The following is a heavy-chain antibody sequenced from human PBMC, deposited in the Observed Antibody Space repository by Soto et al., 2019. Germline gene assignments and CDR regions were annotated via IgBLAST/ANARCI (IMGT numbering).Heavy chain of an antibody. CDR3: ERHNTSARNGD. Sequence: GESLKISCKGSGYSFTTYWIAWVRQMPGKGLEWVGVIYPGDSDTRYSPSFEGHVTISFDKSVSTAFLQWNSLKASDNAMYVCERHNTSARNGDSGQGNLVTVSS. V-gene: IGHV5-51*01. J-gene: IGHJ4*01. CDR1: GYSFTTYW. D-gene: IGHD2-8*01. CDR2: IYPGDSDT.